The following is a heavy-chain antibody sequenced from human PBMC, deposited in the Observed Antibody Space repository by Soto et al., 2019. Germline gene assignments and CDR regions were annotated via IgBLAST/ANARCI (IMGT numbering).Heavy chain of an antibody. V-gene: IGHV1-18*01. J-gene: IGHJ4*02. Sequence: ASVKVSCKAAGYTFTSCGINWVRQAPGQGLEWMGWISGYNGNTMYAQKVQGRVTMTTDTSPSTVYTELRSLRSDDTALYYCARDGIAARPTPDYWGQGTLVTVSS. CDR1: GYTFTSCG. CDR3: ARDGIAARPTPDY. D-gene: IGHD6-6*01. CDR2: ISGYNGNT.